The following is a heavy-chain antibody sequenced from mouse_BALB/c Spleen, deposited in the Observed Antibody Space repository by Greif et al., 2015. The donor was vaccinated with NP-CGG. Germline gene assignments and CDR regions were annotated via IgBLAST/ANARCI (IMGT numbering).Heavy chain of an antibody. J-gene: IGHJ4*01. CDR2: IDPANGNT. CDR3: ARVNWDAWY. CDR1: GFNIKDTY. D-gene: IGHD4-1*01. Sequence: VQLKESGAELVKPGASVKLSCTASGFNIKDTYMHWVKQRPEQGLEWIGRIDPANGNTKYDPKFQGKATITADTSSNTACLQLSSLTSEDTAVYYCARVNWDAWYWGQGTSVTVSS. V-gene: IGHV14-3*02.